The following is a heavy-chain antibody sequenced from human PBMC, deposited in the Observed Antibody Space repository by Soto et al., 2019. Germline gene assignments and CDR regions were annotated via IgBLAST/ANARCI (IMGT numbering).Heavy chain of an antibody. CDR2: IYYSGRT. CDR3: ARASYYYYYGMDV. V-gene: IGHV4-59*01. CDR1: GGSISSYY. Sequence: QVQLQESGPGLVKPSETLSLTCTVSGGSISSYYWSWIRQPPGKGLEWIGYIYYSGRTNYNPSLKSRGTISVDTSKNQFSLKLSSVTAADTAVYYCARASYYYYYGMDVWGQGTTVTVSS. J-gene: IGHJ6*02.